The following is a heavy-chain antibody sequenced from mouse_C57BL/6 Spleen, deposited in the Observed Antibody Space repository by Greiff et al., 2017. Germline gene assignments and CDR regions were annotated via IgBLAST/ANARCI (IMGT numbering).Heavy chain of an antibody. D-gene: IGHD1-1*01. V-gene: IGHV1-82*01. CDR1: GYAFSSSW. J-gene: IGHJ2*01. CDR2: LYPGDGDT. Sequence: VQLQQSGPELVKPGASVKISCKASGYAFSSSWMNWVKQRPGKGLEWIGRLYPGDGDTNYNGKFKGKATLAADKSSSTAYMQLSSLTSEDSAVYFCARSLITTVVAGDYWGQGTTLTVSS. CDR3: ARSLITTVVAGDY.